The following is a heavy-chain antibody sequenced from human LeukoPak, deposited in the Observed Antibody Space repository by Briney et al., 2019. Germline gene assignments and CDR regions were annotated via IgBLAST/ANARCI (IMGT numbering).Heavy chain of an antibody. D-gene: IGHD3-22*01. CDR1: GFTFSSYS. CDR3: ARDRQYYYDSSGYYANDY. Sequence: GGSLRLSCAASGFTFSSYSMNWVRQAPGKGLEWVSSISSSSSYIYYADSVKGRFTISRDNAKTSLYLQMNSLRAEDTAVYHCARDRQYYYDSSGYYANDYWGQGTLVTVSS. V-gene: IGHV3-21*01. CDR2: ISSSSSYI. J-gene: IGHJ4*02.